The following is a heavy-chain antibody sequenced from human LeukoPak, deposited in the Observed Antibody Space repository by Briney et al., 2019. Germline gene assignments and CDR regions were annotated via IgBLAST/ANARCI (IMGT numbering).Heavy chain of an antibody. CDR1: GLNNYW. CDR3: ATDLNWVSH. D-gene: IGHD3-16*01. CDR2: INKDGSEK. Sequence: PGGSLRLSCIGSGLNNYWMTWVRQGPGKGLQAVATINKDGSEKYYLDTVKSRITIYRDNMKNSVLLEINSLRAEDTGIYYCATDLNWVSHWGQGTLVTVSS. V-gene: IGHV3-7*01. J-gene: IGHJ4*02.